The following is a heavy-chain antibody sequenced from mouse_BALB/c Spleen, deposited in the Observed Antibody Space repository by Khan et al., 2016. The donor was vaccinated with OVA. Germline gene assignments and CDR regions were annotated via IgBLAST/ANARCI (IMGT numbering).Heavy chain of an antibody. CDR1: GYTFTNYV. V-gene: IGHV1S136*01. D-gene: IGHD4-1*01. CDR3: AREASSWDFSFPY. CDR2: INPYNAGT. J-gene: IGHJ3*01. Sequence: EVKLLESGPELVEPGASVKMSCKASGYTFTNYVMHWVKQKPGQGLEWIGYINPYNAGTRYNEKFKGKATLTSDISSTTAYMELSSLTSADSAVYYCAREASSWDFSFPYWGQGTLVTVSA.